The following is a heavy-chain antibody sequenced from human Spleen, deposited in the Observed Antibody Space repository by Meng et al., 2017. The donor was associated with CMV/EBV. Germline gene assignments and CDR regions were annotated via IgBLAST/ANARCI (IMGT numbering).Heavy chain of an antibody. J-gene: IGHJ5*02. V-gene: IGHV4-31*02. D-gene: IGHD5-18*01. CDR3: AGDVFRGYTYGYGWFDP. CDR2: IYYSGNT. CDR1: ISSGDYF. Sequence: ISSGDYFWSWVRQHPGKGLEWIGYIYYSGNTYYNPSLRSRVSMSVDTSKNQFSLKLNSVTAADTAVYYCAGDVFRGYTYGYGWFDPWGQGTLVTVSS.